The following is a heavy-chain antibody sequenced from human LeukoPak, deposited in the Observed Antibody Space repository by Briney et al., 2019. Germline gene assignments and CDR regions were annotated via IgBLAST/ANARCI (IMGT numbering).Heavy chain of an antibody. D-gene: IGHD3-10*01. J-gene: IGHJ4*02. CDR2: LDPEDGET. Sequence: ASVTVSRTVSGYTLTELSMHWVRQAPGKGLEWMGGLDPEDGETIYAQKFHGRVTMTEDTSTDTACMELSSLRSEDTAVYYCATASPRSGSYVPFDYWGQGTLVTVSS. V-gene: IGHV1-24*01. CDR1: GYTLTELS. CDR3: ATASPRSGSYVPFDY.